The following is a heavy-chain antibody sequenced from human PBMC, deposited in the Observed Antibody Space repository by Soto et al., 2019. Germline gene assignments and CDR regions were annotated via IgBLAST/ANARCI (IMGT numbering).Heavy chain of an antibody. J-gene: IGHJ4*02. D-gene: IGHD3-10*01. Sequence: GGSLRLSCAASGFTFSSYSMDWVRQAPGKGLEWVSSISTSGAYIYYADSVKGRFTISRANAKNSLFLQMDSLSVEDTAVYYCAREGGPGFGELLVWGQGA. CDR1: GFTFSSYS. CDR2: ISTSGAYI. V-gene: IGHV3-21*01. CDR3: AREGGPGFGELLV.